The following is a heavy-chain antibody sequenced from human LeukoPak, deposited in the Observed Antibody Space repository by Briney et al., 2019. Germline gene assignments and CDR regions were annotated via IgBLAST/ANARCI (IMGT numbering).Heavy chain of an antibody. V-gene: IGHV3-13*01. CDR1: GFTLSTYD. J-gene: IGHJ6*02. CDR3: AREPPYGSGTHEAYAMDV. D-gene: IGHD3-10*01. Sequence: GGSLRLSCAASGFTLSTYDIHWVRQVTGGWLECVSAINIAGEAYYPRSVKGRFTISRENGENSLYLQMNSLRAGDTAVYYCAREPPYGSGTHEAYAMDVWGQGTTVTVSS. CDR2: INIAGEA.